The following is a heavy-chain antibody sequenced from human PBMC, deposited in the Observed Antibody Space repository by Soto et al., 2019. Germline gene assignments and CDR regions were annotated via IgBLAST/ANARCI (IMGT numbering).Heavy chain of an antibody. CDR2: INIYSGDA. D-gene: IGHD2-21*01. CDR3: ARAFFFQAEDGIRDL. V-gene: IGHV1-18*01. Sequence: RKSPGRGLEWMGWINIYSGDANYEQRFQDRVKMTRDTSTKTVYMEMRSLRYDDTAVYYCARAFFFQAEDGIRDL. J-gene: IGHJ2*01.